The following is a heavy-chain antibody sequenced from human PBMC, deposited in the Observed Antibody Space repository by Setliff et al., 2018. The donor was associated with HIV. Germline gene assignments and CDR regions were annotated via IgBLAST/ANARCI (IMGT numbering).Heavy chain of an antibody. CDR2: VYPSDGST. Sequence: ASVKVSCKASGYTFTSYYMHWVRQAPGQGLEWMGMVYPSDGSTSYAQKFQGRVTMTRDTSTSTIYMELNSLTSEDTAVYYCAREVDVVTTSDAFDIWGQGTMVTVSS. V-gene: IGHV1-46*01. CDR3: AREVDVVTTSDAFDI. J-gene: IGHJ3*02. CDR1: GYTFTSYY. D-gene: IGHD2-21*02.